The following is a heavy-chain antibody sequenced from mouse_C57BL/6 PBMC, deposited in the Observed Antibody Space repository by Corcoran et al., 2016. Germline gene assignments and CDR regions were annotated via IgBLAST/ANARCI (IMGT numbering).Heavy chain of an antibody. Sequence: QIQLVQSGPELKKPGETVKISCKASGYTFTTYGMSWVKQTPGKGLKWLGWINTYSGVPTYADDFKARFAFSLETSASTAYLQINNLKNEDTATFFCVRDSNWYFDVWGTGTTVTVS. CDR2: INTYSGVP. CDR3: VRDSNWYFDV. J-gene: IGHJ1*03. V-gene: IGHV9-3*01. D-gene: IGHD2-5*01. CDR1: GYTFTTYG.